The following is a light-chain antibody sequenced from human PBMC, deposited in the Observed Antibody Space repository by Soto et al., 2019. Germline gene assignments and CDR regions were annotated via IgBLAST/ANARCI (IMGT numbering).Light chain of an antibody. CDR2: GAS. CDR1: ESVSSVY. Sequence: EIVLTQSPGTLSLSPGERATLSCRASESVSSVYLAWYQHKPGQAPRLLIFGASSRATAIPDRFSGSGCGTDFTLTISRLEAEDFAVYYCQHYGGSFTFGQGTRLEIK. J-gene: IGKJ5*01. CDR3: QHYGGSFT. V-gene: IGKV3-20*01.